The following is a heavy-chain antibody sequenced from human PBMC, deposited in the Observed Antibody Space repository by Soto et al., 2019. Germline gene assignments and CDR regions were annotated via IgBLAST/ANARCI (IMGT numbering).Heavy chain of an antibody. V-gene: IGHV1-18*01. Sequence: GASVKVSRKTSGYSFPNHLINRVRQAPGQGLEGMGWVTTHPGHTMDAQKFQRRLTLPTDTTPDTASMDLMSLSSDDSALYFLARDIHISTPRYFDNWGQGTLVTVSS. CDR1: GYSFPNHL. J-gene: IGHJ4*02. CDR3: ARDIHISTPRYFDN. D-gene: IGHD2-2*01. CDR2: VTTHPGHT.